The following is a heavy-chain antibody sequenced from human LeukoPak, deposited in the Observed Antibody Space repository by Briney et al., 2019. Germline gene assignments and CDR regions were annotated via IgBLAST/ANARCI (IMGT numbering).Heavy chain of an antibody. CDR3: ARSDSGGAARGIQY. D-gene: IGHD1-26*01. V-gene: IGHV5-51*01. CDR2: IYPGDSNI. CDR1: GYSFTSYW. Sequence: GESLKISCKGSGYSFTSYWIGWVRQMPGKGLEWMAIIYPGDSNIGYSPSFQGQVTISADKSISATYLQWSSLKTSDSGIYYCARSDSGGAARGIQYWGQGALVTVTS. J-gene: IGHJ1*01.